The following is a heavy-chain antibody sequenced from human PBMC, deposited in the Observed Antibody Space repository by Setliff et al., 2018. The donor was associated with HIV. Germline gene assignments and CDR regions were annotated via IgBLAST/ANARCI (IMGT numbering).Heavy chain of an antibody. D-gene: IGHD2-15*01. CDR3: ARGRHKVVVVVGAGWFDP. Sequence: ASVKVSCKASGTNLDSFVITWVRQASGQGLEWMGGITPVIGRPNYAQKFHGRVTITAEKSTNTAYMELSSLRSEDTAVYYCARGRHKVVVVVGAGWFDPWGQGTLVTVSS. CDR2: ITPVIGRP. J-gene: IGHJ5*02. V-gene: IGHV1-69*10. CDR1: GTNLDSFV.